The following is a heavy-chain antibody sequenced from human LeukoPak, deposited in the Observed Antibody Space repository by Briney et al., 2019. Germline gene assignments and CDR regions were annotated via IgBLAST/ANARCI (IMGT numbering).Heavy chain of an antibody. V-gene: IGHV4-34*01. CDR1: GGSFSDHY. Sequence: SETLSLTCAVYGGSFSDHYWTSIRECPGRGLEWSGEINHSGATAYNPSLKSRVTISVDTSKNQFSLKVRSVTAADTAVYYCARRVRGVIISFYYYNGMDVWGQGTTVTVSS. CDR3: ARRVRGVIISFYYYNGMDV. J-gene: IGHJ6*02. CDR2: INHSGAT. D-gene: IGHD3-10*01.